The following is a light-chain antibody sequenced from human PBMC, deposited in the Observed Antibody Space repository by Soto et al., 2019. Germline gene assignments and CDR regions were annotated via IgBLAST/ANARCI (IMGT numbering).Light chain of an antibody. CDR1: QTITQH. V-gene: IGKV1-39*01. J-gene: IGKJ1*01. CDR2: GAS. Sequence: DIQMTQSPSSLSASVGDRVTITCRASQTITQHLNWYQQKPGKAPKLLFSGASSLQGGVPSGFSASGSGTDFTLTISSLQPEDFATYYCQQTSLSPPTFGQGTKVEIK. CDR3: QQTSLSPPT.